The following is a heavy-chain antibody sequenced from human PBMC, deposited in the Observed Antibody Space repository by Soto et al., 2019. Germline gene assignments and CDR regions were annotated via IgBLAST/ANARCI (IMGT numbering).Heavy chain of an antibody. CDR2: ITYDGSST. CDR3: ATEKMGRGWRTLDS. J-gene: IGHJ4*02. Sequence: QVQLVESGGGVVQPGTSLRLSCVVTGLTFSGYGMHWVRQAPGKGLEWVADITYDGSSTYYADAVKGRFTVSRDNSKNILYLQMTSLSADDTAMYYCATEKMGRGWRTLDSWGQGTLVLVSS. D-gene: IGHD3-10*01. V-gene: IGHV3-30*03. CDR1: GLTFSGYG.